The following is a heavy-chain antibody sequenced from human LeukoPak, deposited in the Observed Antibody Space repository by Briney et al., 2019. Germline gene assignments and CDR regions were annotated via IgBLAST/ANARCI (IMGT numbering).Heavy chain of an antibody. Sequence: PGGSLRLSCAASGFTFSSYSMNWVRQAPGKGLEWVSSISSSSSYIYYADSVKGRFTISRDNAKNTLYLQMNSLRAEDTAVYYCAKDYRRGSYPRGDFDYWGQGTLVTVSS. V-gene: IGHV3-21*04. CDR2: ISSSSSYI. CDR1: GFTFSSYS. D-gene: IGHD1-26*01. J-gene: IGHJ4*02. CDR3: AKDYRRGSYPRGDFDY.